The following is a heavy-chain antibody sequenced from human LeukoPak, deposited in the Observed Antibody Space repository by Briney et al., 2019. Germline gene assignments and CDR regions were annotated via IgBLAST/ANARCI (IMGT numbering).Heavy chain of an antibody. D-gene: IGHD3-9*01. CDR1: GGSISSYY. J-gene: IGHJ3*02. V-gene: IGHV4-59*08. CDR3: ARRNVLTEGEAFDI. CDR2: IYNSRST. Sequence: PSETLSLTCTVSGGSISSYYWTWIRQPPGEGLEWIGYIYNSRSTNYNPSLNSRVTISVDASKNQFSLKLSSVTAADTAVYYCARRNVLTEGEAFDIWGQGTMVTVSS.